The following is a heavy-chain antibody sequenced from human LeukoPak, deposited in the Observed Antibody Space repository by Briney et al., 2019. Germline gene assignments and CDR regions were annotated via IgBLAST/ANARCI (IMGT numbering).Heavy chain of an antibody. D-gene: IGHD3-10*01. J-gene: IGHJ6*03. CDR1: GFTFSNAW. CDR3: TRYYYGSGSYWGLYYYYYMDV. V-gene: IGHV3-15*01. CDR2: IKSKTDGGTT. Sequence: PGGSLRLSCAASGFTFSNAWMSWVRQAPGKGLEWVGRIKSKTDGGTTDYAAPVKGRFTISRDDSKNTLYLQMNSLKTEDTAVYYCTRYYYGSGSYWGLYYYYYMDVWGKGTTVTISS.